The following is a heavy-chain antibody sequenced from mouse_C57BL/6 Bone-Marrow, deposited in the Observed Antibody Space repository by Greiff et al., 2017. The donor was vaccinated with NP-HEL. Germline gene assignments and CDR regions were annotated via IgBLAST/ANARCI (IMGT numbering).Heavy chain of an antibody. CDR1: GYTFTSYW. CDR2: IHPNSGST. D-gene: IGHD2-5*01. V-gene: IGHV1-64*01. J-gene: IGHJ3*01. Sequence: VQLQQSGAELVKPGASVKLSCKASGYTFTSYWMHWVKQRPGQGLEWIGMIHPNSGSTNYNEKFKSKATLTVDKSSSTAYMQLSSLTSEDSAVYYCARLYYSNYVGFAYWGQGTLVTVSA. CDR3: ARLYYSNYVGFAY.